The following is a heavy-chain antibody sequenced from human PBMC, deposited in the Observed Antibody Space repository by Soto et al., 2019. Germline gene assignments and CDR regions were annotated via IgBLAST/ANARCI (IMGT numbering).Heavy chain of an antibody. Sequence: SETLSLTCAVYGGSFSGYYWSWIRQPPGKGLEWIGEINHSGSTNYNPSLKSRVTISVDTSKNQFSLKLSSVTAADTAVYYCASSDRSSTSCYSFDYWGQGTLVTVSS. CDR1: GGSFSGYY. V-gene: IGHV4-34*01. CDR3: ASSDRSSTSCYSFDY. D-gene: IGHD2-2*01. J-gene: IGHJ4*02. CDR2: INHSGST.